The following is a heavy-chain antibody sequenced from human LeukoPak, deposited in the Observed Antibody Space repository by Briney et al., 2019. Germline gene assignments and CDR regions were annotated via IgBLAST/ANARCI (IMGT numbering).Heavy chain of an antibody. V-gene: IGHV3-7*04. D-gene: IGHD5-12*01. Sequence: GGSLRLSCAASGFTFSSYWMSWVRQAPGKGLEWVANIKQDGSENYYVDSVKGRFTISRDNAKNSLYLQMNSLRAEDTAVYYCARATELRLSWYFDLWGRGTLVTVSS. CDR3: ARATELRLSWYFDL. J-gene: IGHJ2*01. CDR2: IKQDGSEN. CDR1: GFTFSSYW.